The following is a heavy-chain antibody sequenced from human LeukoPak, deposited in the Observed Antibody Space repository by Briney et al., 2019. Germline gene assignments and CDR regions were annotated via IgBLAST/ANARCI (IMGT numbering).Heavy chain of an antibody. D-gene: IGHD3-9*01. Sequence: PSETLSLTCTVSGGSINSYYWSWIRQPPGKGLEWIGHIYYSGSTNYNPSLKSRVTISVDTSKNQFSLKLSSVTAADTAVYYCARGGDILTGYYRFDYWGQGTLVTVSS. CDR3: ARGGDILTGYYRFDY. V-gene: IGHV4-59*08. CDR2: IYYSGST. J-gene: IGHJ4*02. CDR1: GGSINSYY.